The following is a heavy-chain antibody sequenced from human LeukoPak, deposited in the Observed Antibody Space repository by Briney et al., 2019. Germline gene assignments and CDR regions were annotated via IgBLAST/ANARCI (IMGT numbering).Heavy chain of an antibody. CDR3: ARGSPHFDTVWGSPLWDI. CDR1: GYTFTGYH. Sequence: GASVKVSCKASGYTFTGYHVHWVRQAPGQGLEWMGWINPNSGGTNYAQKFQGRVTMTGDTSISTAYMELSRLRSDDTAVYYCARGSPHFDTVWGSPLWDIWGQGTVVTVSS. V-gene: IGHV1-2*02. CDR2: INPNSGGT. J-gene: IGHJ3*02. D-gene: IGHD3-16*01.